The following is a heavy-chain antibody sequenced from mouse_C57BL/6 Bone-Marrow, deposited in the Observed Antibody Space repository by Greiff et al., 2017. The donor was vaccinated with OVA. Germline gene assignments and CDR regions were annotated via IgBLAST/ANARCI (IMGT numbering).Heavy chain of an antibody. CDR1: GYTFTSYW. CDR3: ARGRNIYWDWYFDV. V-gene: IGHV1-59*01. Sequence: QVQLQQPGAELVRPGASVKLSCKASGYTFTSYWMHWVKQRPGQGLEWIGVIDPSDSYTTYNQKFKGKATLTVDTSSSTAYMQLSSLTSEDAAFYYCARGRNIYWDWYFDVWGTGTTVTVSS. CDR2: IDPSDSYT. J-gene: IGHJ1*03. D-gene: IGHD4-1*01.